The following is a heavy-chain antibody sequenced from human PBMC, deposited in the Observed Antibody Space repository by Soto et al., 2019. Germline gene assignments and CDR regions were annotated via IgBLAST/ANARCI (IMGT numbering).Heavy chain of an antibody. Sequence: EVQLLESGGGLVQPGGSLRLSCAASGFTFSNYAMSWVRQAPGKGLEWVSVISTSGGSTHYADSVKGRFTISRDNSKNTLYLQMNSLRAEDTAVYYCATHPLRGYNYFDYWGQGTLVTVSS. CDR3: ATHPLRGYNYFDY. D-gene: IGHD5-18*01. CDR2: ISTSGGST. J-gene: IGHJ4*02. CDR1: GFTFSNYA. V-gene: IGHV3-23*01.